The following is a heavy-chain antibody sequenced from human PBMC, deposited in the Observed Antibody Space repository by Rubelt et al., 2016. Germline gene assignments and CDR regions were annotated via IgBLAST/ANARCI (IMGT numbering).Heavy chain of an antibody. CDR1: GFTFSNYG. V-gene: IGHV3-30*18. D-gene: IGHD1-26*01. CDR2: ISYDGSNK. Sequence: QVQLVESGGGVVQPGRSLRLSCAASGFTFSNYGMHWVRQDPGKGLEWVAVISYDGSNKYYVDSVKGRFTVSGDNSKNTLYLQMKSLGAEDTAVYYCAKDKSIVVGASGHFDYWGRGTLVTVSS. CDR3: AKDKSIVVGASGHFDY. J-gene: IGHJ4*02.